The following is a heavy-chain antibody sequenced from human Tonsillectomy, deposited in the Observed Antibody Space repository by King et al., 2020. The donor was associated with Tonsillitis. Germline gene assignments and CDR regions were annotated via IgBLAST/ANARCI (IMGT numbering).Heavy chain of an antibody. J-gene: IGHJ4*02. CDR3: ARDSLYGSGNYYFDY. CDR1: GFTFSSYG. V-gene: IGHV3-33*08. Sequence: VQLVESGGGVVQPGRSLRLSCAASGFTFSSYGMHWGRQAPGKGLEWGAGIWYDGSNKYYADSVKGRFTISRDNSKNTLDLQMNSLRAEDTAVYYCARDSLYGSGNYYFDYWGQGTLVTVSS. D-gene: IGHD3-10*01. CDR2: IWYDGSNK.